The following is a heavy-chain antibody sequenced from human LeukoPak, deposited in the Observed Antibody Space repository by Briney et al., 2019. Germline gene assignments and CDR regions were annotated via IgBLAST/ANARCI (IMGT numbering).Heavy chain of an antibody. CDR1: GFTFSSYG. Sequence: GGSLRLSCAASGFTFSSYGMHWVRQAPGKGLEWVAVISYDGSNKYYTDSVKGRFTISRDNSKNTLYLQMNSLRAEDTAVYYCAKLLTTVTTPYFDYWGQGTLVTVSS. V-gene: IGHV3-30*18. J-gene: IGHJ4*02. CDR2: ISYDGSNK. CDR3: AKLLTTVTTPYFDY. D-gene: IGHD4-17*01.